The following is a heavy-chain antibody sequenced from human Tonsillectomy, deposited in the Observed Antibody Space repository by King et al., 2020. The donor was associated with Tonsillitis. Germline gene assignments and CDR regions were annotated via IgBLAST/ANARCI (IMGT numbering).Heavy chain of an antibody. CDR1: GGTFSSYA. CDR2: IIPIFATA. Sequence: VQLVESGAEVKKPGSSVKVSCKASGGTFSSYAISWVRQAPGQGLEWMGGIIPIFATANFAQNFQGRVTLTADESTGTAYMELSSLRSEDTAVYFCAGMTRDYGVQRGFGYWGQGTLVTVSS. J-gene: IGHJ4*02. CDR3: AGMTRDYGVQRGFGY. V-gene: IGHV1-69*01. D-gene: IGHD4-17*01.